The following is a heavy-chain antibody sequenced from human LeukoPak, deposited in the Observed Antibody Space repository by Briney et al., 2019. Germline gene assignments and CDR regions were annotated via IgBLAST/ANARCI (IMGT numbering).Heavy chain of an antibody. V-gene: IGHV3-23*01. CDR1: GFTFSSYA. CDR2: ISGSGGST. D-gene: IGHD2-15*01. J-gene: IGHJ4*02. Sequence: PGGSLRLSCAASGFTFSSYAMSWVRQAPGKGLEWVSAISGSGGSTYYADSVKGRFTISRDNSKNTLYLQMNSLRAEDTAVYYCAKDSCSGGSCYEDYWGQGTLVTVSP. CDR3: AKDSCSGGSCYEDY.